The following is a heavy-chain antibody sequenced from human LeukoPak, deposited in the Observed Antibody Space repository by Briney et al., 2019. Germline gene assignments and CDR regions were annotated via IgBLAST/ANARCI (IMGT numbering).Heavy chain of an antibody. D-gene: IGHD3-10*01. CDR1: GGTFSSYA. Sequence: ASVKVSCKASGGTFSSYAISWVRQAPGQGLEWMGGIIPIFGTANYAQKFQGRVTITADESTSTAYIELSSLRSEDTAVYYCARDPYGSGSSLYYYYYYGMDVWGQGTTVTVSS. CDR3: ARDPYGSGSSLYYYYYYGMDV. J-gene: IGHJ6*02. CDR2: IIPIFGTA. V-gene: IGHV1-69*13.